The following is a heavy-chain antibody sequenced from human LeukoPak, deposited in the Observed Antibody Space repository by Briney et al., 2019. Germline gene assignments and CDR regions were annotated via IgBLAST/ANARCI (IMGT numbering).Heavy chain of an antibody. V-gene: IGHV1-2*02. Sequence: ASVKVSCKASGYTFTGYYMHWVRQAPGQGLEWMGWINPNSGGTNYAQKFQGRVTMTRDTSISTAYMELSRLRSDDTAVYYCARGSEYQLLRGAFDIWGQGTMVTVSS. CDR2: INPNSGGT. CDR1: GYTFTGYY. CDR3: ARGSEYQLLRGAFDI. D-gene: IGHD2-2*01. J-gene: IGHJ3*02.